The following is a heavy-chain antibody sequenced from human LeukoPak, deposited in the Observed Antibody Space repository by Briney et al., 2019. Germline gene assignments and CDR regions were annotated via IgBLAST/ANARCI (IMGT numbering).Heavy chain of an antibody. D-gene: IGHD3-22*01. Sequence: PSETLSLTCTVSGGSISSSSYYWGWIRQPPGKGLEWIGSIYYSGSTYYNPSLKSRVTISVDTSKNQFSLKLTSVTAADTAVYYCARDSSGSITKGYLYCYMDVWGKGTTVTVSS. CDR2: IYYSGST. CDR3: ARDSSGSITKGYLYCYMDV. J-gene: IGHJ6*03. CDR1: GGSISSSSYY. V-gene: IGHV4-39*07.